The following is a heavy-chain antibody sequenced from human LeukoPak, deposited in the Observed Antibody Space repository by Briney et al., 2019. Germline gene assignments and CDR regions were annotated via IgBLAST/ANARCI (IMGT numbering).Heavy chain of an antibody. J-gene: IGHJ4*02. CDR3: ASSAKGTEDY. CDR1: GGSISSSSYY. Sequence: PSETLSLTCTVSGGSISSSSYYWGWIRQPPGKGLEWIGRIYYSGSTYYNPSLKSRVTIPIDTSTNQFSLKLSSVTAADTAVYYCASSAKGTEDYWGQGTLVTVSS. V-gene: IGHV4-39*01. CDR2: IYYSGST. D-gene: IGHD3-10*01.